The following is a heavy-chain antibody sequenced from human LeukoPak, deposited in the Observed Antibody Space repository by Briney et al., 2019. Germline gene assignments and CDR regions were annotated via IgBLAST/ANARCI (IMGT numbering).Heavy chain of an antibody. J-gene: IGHJ4*02. CDR2: INSDGSST. V-gene: IGHV3-74*01. D-gene: IGHD6-19*01. CDR3: ARAPIAVAGRFDY. CDR1: GFTFSSYW. Sequence: PGGSLRLSCAASGFTFSSYWMHWVRHAPGKGLVWVSRINSDGSSTSYADSVKGRFTISRDNAKNTLYLQMNSLRAEDTAVYYCARAPIAVAGRFDYWGQGTLVTVSS.